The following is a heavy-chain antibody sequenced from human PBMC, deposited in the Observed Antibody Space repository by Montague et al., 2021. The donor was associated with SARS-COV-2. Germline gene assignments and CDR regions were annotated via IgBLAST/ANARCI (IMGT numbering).Heavy chain of an antibody. J-gene: IGHJ4*02. CDR1: GGSFSGHS. Sequence: SETLSLTCAVYGGSFSGHSWTWIRQPPGKGLEWIGEINHSCGTXXXPSXXXRVTISVDTSKNQFSLKLSSLTAADTAVYYCARGLTDVTVILVFVGASLYFDSWGQGALVTVSS. CDR3: ARGLTDVTVILVFVGASLYFDS. CDR2: INHSCGT. D-gene: IGHD3-22*01. V-gene: IGHV4-34*01.